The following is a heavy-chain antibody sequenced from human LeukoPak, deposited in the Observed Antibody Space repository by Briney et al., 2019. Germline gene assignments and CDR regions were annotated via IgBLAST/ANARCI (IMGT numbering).Heavy chain of an antibody. V-gene: IGHV3-23*01. CDR2: ISGSNT. Sequence: PGGSLRLSCLASGFSFSSNAMNWVRQAPGKGLEWVSGISGSNTYYADSVKGRFTTSRDSSKNTMDLQMNNLRAEDTAVYYCSKDGCVNGICYFEKWGQGTLVTVSS. D-gene: IGHD2-8*01. CDR1: GFSFSSNA. J-gene: IGHJ4*02. CDR3: SKDGCVNGICYFEK.